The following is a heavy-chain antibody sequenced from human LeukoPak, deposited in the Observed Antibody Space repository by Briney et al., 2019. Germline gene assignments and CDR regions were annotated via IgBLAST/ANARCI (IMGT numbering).Heavy chain of an antibody. CDR1: GFTFSNYA. V-gene: IGHV3-23*01. CDR3: AIGGMATMTVVAA. Sequence: GGSLRLSCAASGFTFSNYAMSWVRQAPGKGLEWVSVISDDGGGTYYADSVKGRFTISRDNSKNTLYLQMHSLRAEDTAVYYCAIGGMATMTVVAAWGQGTQVTVSS. D-gene: IGHD5-24*01. J-gene: IGHJ5*02. CDR2: ISDDGGGT.